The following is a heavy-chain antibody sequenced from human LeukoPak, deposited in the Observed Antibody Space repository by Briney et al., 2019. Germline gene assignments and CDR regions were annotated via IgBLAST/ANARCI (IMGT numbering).Heavy chain of an antibody. J-gene: IGHJ6*03. CDR1: GGSISGGYY. V-gene: IGHV4-30-2*01. CDR3: ARVPRDAGGHYYYMGV. Sequence: SETLSLTCTVSGGSISGGYYWSWIRQPPGTGLEWIGYIYHSGSTYYNPSLKSRVTISIDGSKNQFSLKVSSVTAADTAVYYCARVPRDAGGHYYYMGVWGTGTTVTVSS. D-gene: IGHD6-25*01. CDR2: IYHSGST.